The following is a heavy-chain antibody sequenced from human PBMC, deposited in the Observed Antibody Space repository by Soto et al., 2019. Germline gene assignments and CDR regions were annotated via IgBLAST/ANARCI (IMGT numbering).Heavy chain of an antibody. CDR3: AITHIDGHTRYNYYAMAV. D-gene: IGHD1-20*01. J-gene: IGHJ6*02. V-gene: IGHV4-31*03. CDR1: GGSISSGGYY. CDR2: IYYSGST. Sequence: PTETLFLTSTVSGGSISSGGYYCSWIRQHPGKGLEWIGYIYYSGSTYYNPSLKGRVTISVDTSKNQFSLKLSSVTAADTAVYYCAITHIDGHTRYNYYAMAVLVQGPMVT.